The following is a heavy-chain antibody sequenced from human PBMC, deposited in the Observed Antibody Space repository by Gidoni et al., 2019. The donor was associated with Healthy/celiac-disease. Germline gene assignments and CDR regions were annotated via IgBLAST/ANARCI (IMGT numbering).Heavy chain of an antibody. CDR2: IIPIFGTA. D-gene: IGHD2-2*01. V-gene: IGHV1-69*01. J-gene: IGHJ6*02. Sequence: QVQLVQSGAEVKKPGSSVKVSCKASGDTFSSYAIRWVRQAPGQGLEWMGGIIPIFGTANYAQKFQGRVTITADESTSTAYMELSSLRSEDTAVYYCARSSSVVVPAAPEYYYYYYGMDVWGQGTTVTVSS. CDR1: GDTFSSYA. CDR3: ARSSSVVVPAAPEYYYYYYGMDV.